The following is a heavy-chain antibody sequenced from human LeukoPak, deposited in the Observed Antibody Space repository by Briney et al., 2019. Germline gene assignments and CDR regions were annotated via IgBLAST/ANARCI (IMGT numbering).Heavy chain of an antibody. D-gene: IGHD4-17*01. J-gene: IGHJ4*02. Sequence: PGRSLRLSCAASGFTFDDYAMHWVRQAPGKGLEWVSGTSWNSGSIGYADSVKGRFTISRDNAKNSLYLQMNSLRAEDTALYYCAKADGTVTHFDYWGQGTLVTVSS. CDR3: AKADGTVTHFDY. CDR2: TSWNSGSI. V-gene: IGHV3-9*01. CDR1: GFTFDDYA.